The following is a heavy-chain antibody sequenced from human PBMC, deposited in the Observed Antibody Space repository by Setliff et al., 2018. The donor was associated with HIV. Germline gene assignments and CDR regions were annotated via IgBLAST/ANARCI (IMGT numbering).Heavy chain of an antibody. J-gene: IGHJ6*04. Sequence: PSETLSLTCTVSGGSISSGNYYWSWIRQPAGKGLEWIGHISTSGRTNYNPSLMSRVTISVDTSKNQFSLKLSSVTAADTAVYYCARDQRYCTNALCPEALDVWGKGTTVTVSS. CDR1: GGSISSGNYY. CDR3: ARDQRYCTNALCPEALDV. CDR2: ISTSGRT. D-gene: IGHD2-8*01. V-gene: IGHV4-61*09.